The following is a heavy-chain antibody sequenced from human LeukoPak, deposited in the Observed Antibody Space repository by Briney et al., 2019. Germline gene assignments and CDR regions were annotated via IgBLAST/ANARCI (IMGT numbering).Heavy chain of an antibody. CDR1: GGSISSSSYY. J-gene: IGHJ4*02. V-gene: IGHV4-39*01. Sequence: SETLSLTCTVSGGSISSSSYYWGWIRPPPGKGLEWSGSIYYSGSTYYNPSLRSRVTMSVDTSKSPFSLKLSSVTAADTGVYYCARHGQMGWPYRGLDYWGQGTLVTVSS. CDR3: ARHGQMGWPYRGLDY. D-gene: IGHD5-24*01. CDR2: IYYSGST.